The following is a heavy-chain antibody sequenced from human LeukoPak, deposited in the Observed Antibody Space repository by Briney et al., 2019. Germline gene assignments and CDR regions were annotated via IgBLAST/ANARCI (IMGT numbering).Heavy chain of an antibody. CDR3: ARESSGWYDQYFQH. CDR1: GYSISSGYY. CDR2: IYHSGST. J-gene: IGHJ1*01. Sequence: SETLSLTCAVSGYSISSGYYWGWIRQPPGKGLEWIGSIYHSGSTYYNPSLKSRVTISVDTSKNQFSLKLSSVTAADTAVYYCARESSGWYDQYFQHWGQGTLVTVSS. D-gene: IGHD6-19*01. V-gene: IGHV4-38-2*02.